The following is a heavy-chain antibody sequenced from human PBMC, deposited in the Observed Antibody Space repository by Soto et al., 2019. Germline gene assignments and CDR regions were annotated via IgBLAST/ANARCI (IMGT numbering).Heavy chain of an antibody. J-gene: IGHJ6*02. Sequence: SETLSLTCTVSGGSISSYYWGWMRHPPGRGLEWIGYIYYSGSTNYNPSLKSRVTISVDTSKNQSSLKLSSVTAADTAVYYCARVRRIPYGMDVWGQGTTVTVSS. V-gene: IGHV4-59*01. CDR2: IYYSGST. CDR3: ARVRRIPYGMDV. CDR1: GGSISSYY.